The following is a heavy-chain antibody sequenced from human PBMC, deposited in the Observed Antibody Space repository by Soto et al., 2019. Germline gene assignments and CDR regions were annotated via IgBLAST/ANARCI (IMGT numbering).Heavy chain of an antibody. Sequence: QVQLQESGPGLVKPPQTLSLTCTVSGGSISSGGYYWSWIRQHPGKGLEWIGYIYYSGSTYYNPSLKSRVTISVDTSKNQFSLKLSSVTAADTAVYYCAKGPRIQLRWIYFDYWGQGTLVTVSS. CDR3: AKGPRIQLRWIYFDY. J-gene: IGHJ4*02. CDR1: GGSISSGGYY. V-gene: IGHV4-31*03. CDR2: IYYSGST. D-gene: IGHD5-18*01.